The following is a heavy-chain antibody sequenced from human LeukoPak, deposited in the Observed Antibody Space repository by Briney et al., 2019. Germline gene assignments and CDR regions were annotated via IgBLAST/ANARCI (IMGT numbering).Heavy chain of an antibody. D-gene: IGHD3-22*01. V-gene: IGHV3-30*04. Sequence: GRSLRLSCAASGFTFSSYAMHWVRQAPGKGLEWVAVISYDGSNKYYADSVKGRFTISRDNSKNTLYLQMNSLRAEDTAVYYCARDQRITMIVVVIPDAFDIWGQGTMVTVSS. CDR1: GFTFSSYA. J-gene: IGHJ3*02. CDR2: ISYDGSNK. CDR3: ARDQRITMIVVVIPDAFDI.